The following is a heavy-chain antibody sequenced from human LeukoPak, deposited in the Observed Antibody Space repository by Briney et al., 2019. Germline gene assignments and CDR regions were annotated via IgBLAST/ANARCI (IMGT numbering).Heavy chain of an antibody. CDR3: AKAPGPGNYYDTNGYYYFDH. Sequence: GGSLRLSCAASGFTFSSYGMSWVRQGRGKGSEWVSAMSGSGGSTYYADSVKGGSTISRDNSKKRMYLQRNRLRAEDTAVYECAKAPGPGNYYDTNGYYYFDHWGQGTLVTVSS. CDR2: MSGSGGST. CDR1: GFTFSSYG. V-gene: IGHV3-23*01. D-gene: IGHD3-22*01. J-gene: IGHJ4*02.